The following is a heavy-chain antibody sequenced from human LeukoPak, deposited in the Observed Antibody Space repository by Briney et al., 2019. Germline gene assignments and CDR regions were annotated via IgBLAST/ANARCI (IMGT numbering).Heavy chain of an antibody. CDR3: ARVKARIYYYYYMDV. CDR1: GGSISSSSYY. D-gene: IGHD2-15*01. V-gene: IGHV4-39*07. J-gene: IGHJ6*03. CDR2: IYYSGST. Sequence: PSETLSLTCTVSGGSISSSSYYWGWIRQPPGKGLEWIGSIYYSGSTYYNPSLKSRVTISVDTSKNQFSLKLSSVTAADTAVYYCARVKARIYYYYYMDVWGKGTTVTVSS.